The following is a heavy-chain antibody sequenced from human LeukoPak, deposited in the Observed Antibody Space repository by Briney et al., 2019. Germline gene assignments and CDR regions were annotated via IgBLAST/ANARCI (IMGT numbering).Heavy chain of an antibody. J-gene: IGHJ4*02. CDR3: ARLFCTTGACYTGFDY. CDR2: IRSICNNYAT. CDR1: GFTFSGYA. V-gene: IGHV3-73*01. D-gene: IGHD2-8*01. Sequence: PGGSLRLSCVASGFTFSGYAMHWVRQASGKGLEWVGRIRSICNNYATAYAASVKGRFTISRDDSKNTAYLQMNSLKAEDSAVYYCARLFCTTGACYTGFDYWGQGTLVTVSS.